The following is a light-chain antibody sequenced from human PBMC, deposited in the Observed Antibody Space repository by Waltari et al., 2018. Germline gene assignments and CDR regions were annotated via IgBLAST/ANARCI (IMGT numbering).Light chain of an antibody. Sequence: DIQMTQSPSSLSASVGDRVTITCRASQSISSYLNWYQQKPGKAPQLLIYAASSLQSGVPSTFSGSGSGTDITLTISSLPPEEFATYYCQQSYSTPFTFGPGIKVDIK. CDR3: QQSYSTPFT. CDR2: AAS. J-gene: IGKJ3*01. CDR1: QSISSY. V-gene: IGKV1-39*01.